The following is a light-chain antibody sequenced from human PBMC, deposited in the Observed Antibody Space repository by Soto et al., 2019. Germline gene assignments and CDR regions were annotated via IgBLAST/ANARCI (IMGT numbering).Light chain of an antibody. Sequence: DIQMTQSPSSLSASVGDRVTITCRASQSISSYLNWYQQKPGKAPKLQIYAASSLQSGVPSRFSGSGSGTDFTLTISSLQPEDFATYYCQQSYSTPWYTFGQGTKLEIK. CDR2: AAS. CDR3: QQSYSTPWYT. J-gene: IGKJ2*01. V-gene: IGKV1-39*01. CDR1: QSISSY.